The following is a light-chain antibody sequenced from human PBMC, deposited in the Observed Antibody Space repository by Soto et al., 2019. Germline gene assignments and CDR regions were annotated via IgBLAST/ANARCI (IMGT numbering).Light chain of an antibody. V-gene: IGLV2-14*01. CDR1: SSDDGGYNY. CDR2: EVS. Sequence: QSVLTQPASVSGSPGQSITISCTGTSSDDGGYNYVSWYQQQSGKAPNLIIHEVSYRPSGVSNRFSGSKSGNTASLTISGLQAEDEADYYCDSYTSSRAYVFGIGTKVTGL. J-gene: IGLJ1*01. CDR3: DSYTSSRAYV.